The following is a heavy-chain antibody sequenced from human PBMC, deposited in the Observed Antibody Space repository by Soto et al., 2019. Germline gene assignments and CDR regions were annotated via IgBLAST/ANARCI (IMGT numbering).Heavy chain of an antibody. J-gene: IGHJ4*02. CDR2: IWHDGGNK. D-gene: IGHD3-16*01. CDR3: ARDGDVNTGFGKDY. CDR1: GFTFIIYG. V-gene: IGHV3-33*01. Sequence: PGGSLRLSCSASGFTFIIYGMQWFRHARGKGLEWVAFIWHDGGNKFYAESVKGRFTISRDNSKNTLYLQMTSLSAEDTAMYYCARDGDVNTGFGKDYWGQGTLVTVSS.